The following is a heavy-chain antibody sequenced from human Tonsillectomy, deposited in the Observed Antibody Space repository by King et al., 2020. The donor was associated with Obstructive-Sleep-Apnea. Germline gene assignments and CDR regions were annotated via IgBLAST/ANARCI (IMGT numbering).Heavy chain of an antibody. CDR1: GFTFSSYS. CDR3: ARDSGSSGWSSSFDY. V-gene: IGHV3-21*01. J-gene: IGHJ4*02. D-gene: IGHD6-19*01. CDR2: SGTSSYI. Sequence: VQLVESGGGLVKPGGSLRLSCAASGFTFSSYSMNWVRQAPGKGLEWVSSGTSSYIYYADSVKGRFNTSRDKAKNSLYLQMNSLRAEDTAVYYCARDSGSSGWSSSFDYWGQGTLVTVSS.